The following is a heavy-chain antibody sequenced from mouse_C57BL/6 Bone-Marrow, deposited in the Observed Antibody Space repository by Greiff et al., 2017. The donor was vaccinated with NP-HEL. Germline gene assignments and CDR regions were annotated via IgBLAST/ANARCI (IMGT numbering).Heavy chain of an antibody. J-gene: IGHJ2*01. V-gene: IGHV1-69*01. CDR3: ARGDYDPLDY. CDR1: GYTFTSYW. CDR2: IDPSDSYT. D-gene: IGHD2-4*01. Sequence: QVQLQQSGAELVMPGASVKLSCKASGYTFTSYWMHWVKQRPGQGLEWIGEIDPSDSYTNYNQKFKGKSTLTVDKSSSTAYMQLSSLTSEDSAVYYCARGDYDPLDYWGQGTTLTVSS.